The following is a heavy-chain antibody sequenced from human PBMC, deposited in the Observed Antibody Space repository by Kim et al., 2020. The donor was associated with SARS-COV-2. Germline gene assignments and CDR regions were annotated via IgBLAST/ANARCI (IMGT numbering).Heavy chain of an antibody. D-gene: IGHD3-16*01. J-gene: IGHJ4*02. CDR3: AKGGSAWAPITD. CDR1: GGSISSYC. Sequence: SETLSLTCTVSGGSISSYCWNWFRQPPGKGLEWIGNLYNSGSTNYNPSLRSRVTISVDTSKNQFSLNLSSVTAADSAVYFCAKGGSAWAPITDWGQGTLVTVSS. CDR2: LYNSGST. V-gene: IGHV4-59*13.